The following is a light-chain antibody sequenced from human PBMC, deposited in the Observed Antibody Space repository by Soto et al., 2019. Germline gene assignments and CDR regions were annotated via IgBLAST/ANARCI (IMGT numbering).Light chain of an antibody. CDR1: QSISSY. CDR3: QQSYSTPQIT. CDR2: AAS. V-gene: IGKV1-39*01. J-gene: IGKJ5*01. Sequence: DIPLTPSPSSLSASVVDRVTITCRASQSISSYLNCYQQKPGKAPKLLIYAASSLQSGVPSRFSGSGSGTDFTLTISSLQPEDFATYYCQQSYSTPQITFGQGTRLEI.